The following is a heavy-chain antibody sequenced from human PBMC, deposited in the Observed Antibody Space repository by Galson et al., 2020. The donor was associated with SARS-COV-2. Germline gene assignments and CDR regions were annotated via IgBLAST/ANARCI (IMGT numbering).Heavy chain of an antibody. Sequence: ASVKVSCKVSGYTLTELSMHWVRQAPGKGLEWMGGFDPEDGETIYAQKFQGRVTMTEDTSTDTAYMELSSLRSEDTAVYYSATGSPLGAPGNWFDPWGQGTLVTVSS. J-gene: IGHJ5*02. CDR2: FDPEDGET. D-gene: IGHD1-26*01. CDR3: ATGSPLGAPGNWFDP. V-gene: IGHV1-24*01. CDR1: GYTLTELS.